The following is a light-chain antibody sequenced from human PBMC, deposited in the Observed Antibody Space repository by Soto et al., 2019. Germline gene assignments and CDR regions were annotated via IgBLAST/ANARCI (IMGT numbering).Light chain of an antibody. CDR2: KAS. CDR3: QQYDTYSPTT. CDR1: QSISSW. V-gene: IGKV1-5*03. J-gene: IGKJ4*01. Sequence: DIQMTQSPSTLSASVGDRVTITCRASQSISSWLAWYQRKPGKAPKLLIYKASSLESGVPSRFSGSGSGTEFTLTISSLQPDDFAAYYCQQYDTYSPTTFGGGTKVEIK.